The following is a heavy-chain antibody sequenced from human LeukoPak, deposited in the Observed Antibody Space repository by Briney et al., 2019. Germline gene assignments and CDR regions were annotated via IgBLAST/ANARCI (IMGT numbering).Heavy chain of an antibody. J-gene: IGHJ4*02. V-gene: IGHV4-34*01. CDR1: GGSFSGYY. CDR3: ARGRQYYYGSGRPRAPFDY. CDR2: INHSGST. D-gene: IGHD3-10*01. Sequence: KPSETLSLTCAVYGGSFSGYYWSWVRQPPGKGLEWIGEINHSGSTNYNPSLKSRVTISVGTSKNQFSLKLSSVTAADTAVYYCARGRQYYYGSGRPRAPFDYWGQGTLVTVSS.